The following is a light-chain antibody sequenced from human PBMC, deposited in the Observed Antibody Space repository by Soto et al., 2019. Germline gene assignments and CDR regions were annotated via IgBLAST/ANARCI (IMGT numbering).Light chain of an antibody. V-gene: IGLV2-11*01. CDR2: SVI. J-gene: IGLJ3*02. CDR1: SSDVGSYDY. Sequence: QSVLIQPPSVSGSPGQAVTIACTGSSSDVGSYDYVSWFQEHPGTVPKSMLYSVITQPSGVPDRFSASKSGNTASMTISGLQAEDEAGYEYYSCTSSATWVFSGGTKVTVL. CDR3: YSCTSSATWV.